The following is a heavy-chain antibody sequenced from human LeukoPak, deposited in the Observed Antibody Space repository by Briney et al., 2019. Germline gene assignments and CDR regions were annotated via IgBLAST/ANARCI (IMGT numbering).Heavy chain of an antibody. Sequence: PSETLSLTCTVSGGSISSYYWSWIRQPPGKGLEWIGYIYYSGSTNYNPSLKSRVTISVDTSKNQFSLKLSSVTAADTAVYYRASTLDTRGAFDIWGQGTMVTVSS. D-gene: IGHD5-18*01. J-gene: IGHJ3*02. CDR1: GGSISSYY. CDR2: IYYSGST. V-gene: IGHV4-59*08. CDR3: ASTLDTRGAFDI.